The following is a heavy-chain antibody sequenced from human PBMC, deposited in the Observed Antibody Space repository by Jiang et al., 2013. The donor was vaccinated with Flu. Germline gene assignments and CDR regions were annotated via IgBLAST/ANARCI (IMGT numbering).Heavy chain of an antibody. Sequence: QTLSLTCAISGDSVSSISAAWNWIRQSPSRGLEWLGRTYYRSYWYNDYAVFVKGRITINPDTSKNQFSLHLNSVTPEDTAVYYCARDLLSSGYYWFDPWGQGTLVTVSS. D-gene: IGHD6-19*01. V-gene: IGHV6-1*01. CDR1: GDSVSSISAA. J-gene: IGHJ5*02. CDR3: ARDLLSSGYYWFDP. CDR2: TYYRSYWYN.